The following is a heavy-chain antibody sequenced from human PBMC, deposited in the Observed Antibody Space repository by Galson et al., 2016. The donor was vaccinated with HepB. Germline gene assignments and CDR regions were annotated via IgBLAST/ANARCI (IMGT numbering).Heavy chain of an antibody. J-gene: IGHJ4*02. Sequence: SLRLSCAASGFTFSNYTMSWVRQAPGKGLEWVSGITGSGGSTAYADSVKGRFTISRDNSKNTLYLQMNSLRAEDTVEYYCAKDAIRACGTGCHADYWGQGTLVTVSS. CDR3: AKDAIRACGTGCHADY. V-gene: IGHV3-23*01. D-gene: IGHD2-2*01. CDR2: ITGSGGST. CDR1: GFTFSNYT.